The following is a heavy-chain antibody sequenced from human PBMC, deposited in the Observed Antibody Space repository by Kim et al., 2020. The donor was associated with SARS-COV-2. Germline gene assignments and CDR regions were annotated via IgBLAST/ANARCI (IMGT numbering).Heavy chain of an antibody. CDR3: ARVGGSGSP. CDR2: GRT. V-gene: IGHV1-46*01. Sequence: GRTTYAKKFQGSVTMARDTSTSTVYMELSSLRSEDTAVYYCARVGGSGSPWGQGTLVTVSS. J-gene: IGHJ5*02. D-gene: IGHD3-10*01.